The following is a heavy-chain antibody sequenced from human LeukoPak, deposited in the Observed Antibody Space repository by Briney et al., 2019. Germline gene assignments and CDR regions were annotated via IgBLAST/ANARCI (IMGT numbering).Heavy chain of an antibody. CDR1: GFTFSSYA. CDR2: ISYDGSNK. V-gene: IGHV3-30-3*01. CDR3: ARDPHRLKYDSRGYYFYY. D-gene: IGHD3-22*01. Sequence: GGSLRLSCAASGFTFSSYAMHWVRQAPGKGLEWVAVISYDGSNKYYADSVEGRFTISRDNSKNTLYLQMNSLRAEDTAVYYCARDPHRLKYDSRGYYFYYWGQGTLVTVSS. J-gene: IGHJ4*02.